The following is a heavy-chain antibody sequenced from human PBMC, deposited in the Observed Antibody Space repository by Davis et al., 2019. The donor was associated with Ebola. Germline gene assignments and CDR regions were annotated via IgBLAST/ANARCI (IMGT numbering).Heavy chain of an antibody. J-gene: IGHJ4*02. CDR1: GFTFSSYW. Sequence: GESLKISCAASGFTFSSYWMSWVRQAPGKGLEWVANIKQDGSEKYYVDSVKGRFTISRDNAKNSLYLQMNSLRAEDTAVYYCAKRKSGSYSEGYFDYWGQGTLVTVSS. CDR3: AKRKSGSYSEGYFDY. V-gene: IGHV3-7*03. D-gene: IGHD1-26*01. CDR2: IKQDGSEK.